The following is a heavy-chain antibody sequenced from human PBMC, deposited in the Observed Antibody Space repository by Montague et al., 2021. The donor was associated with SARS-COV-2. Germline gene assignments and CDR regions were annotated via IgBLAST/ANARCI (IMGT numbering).Heavy chain of an antibody. D-gene: IGHD4-23*01. Sequence: SETLSLTCAVYGGSFSGYYWTWIRQPPGKGLEWIAEINHSGTTNYNFNPSLRSRVTISVDTSKSQSSLKLSSVTAADTGVYYCARWDPQTLTLIGLRGKSASDYWGQGTLVTVSS. CDR2: INHSGTT. CDR1: GGSFSGYY. CDR3: ARWDPQTLTLIGLRGKSASDY. V-gene: IGHV4-34*01. J-gene: IGHJ4*02.